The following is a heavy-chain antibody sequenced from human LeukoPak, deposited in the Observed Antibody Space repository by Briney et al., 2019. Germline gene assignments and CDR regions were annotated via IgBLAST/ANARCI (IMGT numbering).Heavy chain of an antibody. CDR1: GGSISSYN. Sequence: KSSQTLSLTCTVSGGSISSYNWSWIRQPPRKGLEWIGYIYYSGSTNYNPSLKSRVTISVDTSKSQFSLKLSSVTAADTAVYYCARLGGYGYFDYWGQGTLVTVSS. D-gene: IGHD5-12*01. CDR2: IYYSGST. CDR3: ARLGGYGYFDY. V-gene: IGHV4-59*01. J-gene: IGHJ4*02.